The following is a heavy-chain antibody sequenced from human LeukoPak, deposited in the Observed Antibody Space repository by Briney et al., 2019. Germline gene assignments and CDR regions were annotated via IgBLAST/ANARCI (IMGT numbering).Heavy chain of an antibody. Sequence: PGGSLRLSCTASGFTFGDYAMSWVRQAPGKGLEWVGFIRFKAYGGTTEYAASVKGRFTISRDDSKSIAYLQMDSLKIGDTAVYYCTRLNLEGVVYYFDYRGQGTLVTVSS. CDR1: GFTFGDYA. CDR3: TRLNLEGVVYYFDY. V-gene: IGHV3-49*04. J-gene: IGHJ4*02. D-gene: IGHD3-3*01. CDR2: IRFKAYGGTT.